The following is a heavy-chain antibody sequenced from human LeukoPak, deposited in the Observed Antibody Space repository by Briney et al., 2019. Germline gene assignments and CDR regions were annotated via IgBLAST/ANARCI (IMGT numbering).Heavy chain of an antibody. V-gene: IGHV4-34*01. CDR1: GGSFTGYY. Sequence: SETLSLTCAVYGGSFTGYYWRWIRQPPGKGLEWIGEINHSGSTKYNPSLKSRVTISVDTSTNQFFLRLTSVTAADTAVYYCARVPRSYDSSGYYHRRTPPDYWGQGTLVTVSS. D-gene: IGHD3-22*01. CDR2: INHSGST. J-gene: IGHJ4*02. CDR3: ARVPRSYDSSGYYHRRTPPDY.